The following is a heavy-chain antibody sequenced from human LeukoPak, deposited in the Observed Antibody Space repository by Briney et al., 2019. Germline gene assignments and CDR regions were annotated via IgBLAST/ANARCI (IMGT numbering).Heavy chain of an antibody. CDR2: IIPILGIA. Sequence: ASVKVSCKASGYTFTSYDVNWVRQATGQGLEWMGRIIPILGIANYAQKFQGRVTITADKSTSTAYMELSSLRSEDTAVYYCARASPVIPSNYFDYWGQGTLVTVSS. V-gene: IGHV1-69*04. CDR1: GYTFTSYD. CDR3: ARASPVIPSNYFDY. J-gene: IGHJ4*02. D-gene: IGHD2/OR15-2a*01.